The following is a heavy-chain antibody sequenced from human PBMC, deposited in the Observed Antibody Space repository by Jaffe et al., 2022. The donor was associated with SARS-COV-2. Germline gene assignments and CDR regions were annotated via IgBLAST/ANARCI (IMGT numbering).Heavy chain of an antibody. V-gene: IGHV3-15*04. Sequence: EVQLVESGGGLVKPGGSLRLSCAASGFTFSNAWMSWVRQAPGKGLEWVGRIESKTDGGATDYAAPVKGRFTISRDDSKTTLYLQMTSLKSEDTAVYYCTPHDYVWGVYRYPTWAYWGQGTLVTVSS. J-gene: IGHJ4*02. CDR2: IESKTDGGAT. D-gene: IGHD3-16*02. CDR3: TPHDYVWGVYRYPTWAY. CDR1: GFTFSNAW.